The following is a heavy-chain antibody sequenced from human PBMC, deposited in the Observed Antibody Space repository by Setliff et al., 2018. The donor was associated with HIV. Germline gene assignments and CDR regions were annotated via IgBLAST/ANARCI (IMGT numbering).Heavy chain of an antibody. CDR1: GGSISTGDW. J-gene: IGHJ6*03. V-gene: IGHV4-4*02. Sequence: TSETLSLTCAVSGGSISTGDWWTWVRQPPGKGLEWIGEISQSGSTNYNPSLKSRVTMSVDRSKNHFSLKLKSVTAADTALYYCARNYYDDTYYRPGVYYVFYMDVWGKGATVTVSS. CDR3: ARNYYDDTYYRPGVYYVFYMDV. D-gene: IGHD3-22*01. CDR2: ISQSGST.